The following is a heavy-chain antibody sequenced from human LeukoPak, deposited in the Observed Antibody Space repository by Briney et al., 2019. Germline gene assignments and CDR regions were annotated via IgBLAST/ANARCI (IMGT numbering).Heavy chain of an antibody. D-gene: IGHD3-22*01. V-gene: IGHV3-33*06. CDR2: IWYDGTTK. CDR3: AKDLEKFDTSGFPAY. J-gene: IGHJ4*02. Sequence: GTSLRHSCAASGFAFNNYGMHWVRQTPGKGLEWLALIWYDGTTKYYADSVKGRFTISRDNPDSTLFLQMSSLRAEDTAVYYCAKDLEKFDTSGFPAYWGQGTLVTVSS. CDR1: GFAFNNYG.